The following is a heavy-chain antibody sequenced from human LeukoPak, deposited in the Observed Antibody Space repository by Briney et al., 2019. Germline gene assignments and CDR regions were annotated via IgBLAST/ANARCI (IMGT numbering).Heavy chain of an antibody. J-gene: IGHJ4*02. CDR3: AKSITIFAVVTGFDY. CDR1: GFTFSSYS. V-gene: IGHV3-21*04. CDR2: ISSSSSYI. Sequence: GGSLRLSCAASGFTFSSYSMNWDRQAPGKGLEWVSSISSSSSYIYYADSVKGRFTISRDNSKNTLYLQMNSLRAEDTAVYYCAKSITIFAVVTGFDYWGQGTLVTVSS. D-gene: IGHD3-3*01.